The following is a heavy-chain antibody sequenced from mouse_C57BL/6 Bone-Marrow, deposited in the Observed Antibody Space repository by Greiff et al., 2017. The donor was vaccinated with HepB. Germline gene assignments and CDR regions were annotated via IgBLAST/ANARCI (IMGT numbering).Heavy chain of an antibody. Sequence: VQLQQSGAELVRPGASVKLSCTASGFNITDDYMHWVKQRPEQGLEWIGWIDPEDGDTEYASKFQGKATITADSSSNTAYLQLSSLTAEDTAVYYCTDYSVAYWGQGTLVTVSS. CDR2: IDPEDGDT. CDR1: GFNITDDY. J-gene: IGHJ3*01. D-gene: IGHD2-12*01. V-gene: IGHV14-4*01. CDR3: TDYSVAY.